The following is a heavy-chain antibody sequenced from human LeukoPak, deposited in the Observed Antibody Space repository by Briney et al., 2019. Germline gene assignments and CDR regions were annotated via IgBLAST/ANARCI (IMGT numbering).Heavy chain of an antibody. CDR2: INHSGST. D-gene: IGHD6-13*01. Sequence: SETLSLTCAVYGGSFSSYYWSWIRQPPGKGLEWIGEINHSGSTNYNPSLKSRVTISVDTSKNQFSLKLSSVTAADTAVYYCARGQRQLVLSSWGQGTLVTVSS. CDR1: GGSFSSYY. V-gene: IGHV4-34*01. CDR3: ARGQRQLVLSS. J-gene: IGHJ4*02.